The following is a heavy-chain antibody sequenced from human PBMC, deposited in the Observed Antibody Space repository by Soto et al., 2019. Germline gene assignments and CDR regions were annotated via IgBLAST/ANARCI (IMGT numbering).Heavy chain of an antibody. V-gene: IGHV5-51*01. CDR2: IYPLDSDT. Sequence: GESLKISFKGSGYRFSSYLISWVRQTPVKGLEWMGIIYPLDSDTRYSPSFQAQVTISADKSISIAYLQWSSLKASDTATYYCSREGCSSPCSAQYGMDSCRRG. CDR3: SREGCSSPCSAQYGMDS. D-gene: IGHD6-13*01. J-gene: IGHJ6*02. CDR1: GYRFSSYL.